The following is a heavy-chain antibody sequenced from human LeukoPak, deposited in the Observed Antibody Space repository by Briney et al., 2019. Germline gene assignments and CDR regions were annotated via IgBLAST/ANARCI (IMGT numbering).Heavy chain of an antibody. CDR1: GYSFTSYW. D-gene: IGHD3-10*01. CDR3: ARLLGLGYYYGSGDFDY. V-gene: IGHV5-51*01. CDR2: IYPGDSDT. J-gene: IGHJ4*02. Sequence: GESLKISCKGSGYSFTSYWIGWVRQMPGEGLEWMGIIYPGDSDTRYSPSSQGQVTISADKSISTAYLQWSSLKASDTAMYYCARLLGLGYYYGSGDFDYWGQGTLVTVSS.